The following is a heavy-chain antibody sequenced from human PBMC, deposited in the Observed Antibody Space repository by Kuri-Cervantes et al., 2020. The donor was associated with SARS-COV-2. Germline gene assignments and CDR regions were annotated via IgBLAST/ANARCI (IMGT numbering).Heavy chain of an antibody. V-gene: IGHV1-3*01. J-gene: IGHJ4*02. CDR1: GYTFTSYA. Sequence: ASVKVSCKASGYTFTSYAMHWVRQAPGQRLEWRGWINAGNGNTKYSQKFQGRVTITRDTSASTAYMELRSLRSDDTAVYYCARDAFDSSGYQLVDYWGQGTLVTVSS. D-gene: IGHD3-22*01. CDR3: ARDAFDSSGYQLVDY. CDR2: INAGNGNT.